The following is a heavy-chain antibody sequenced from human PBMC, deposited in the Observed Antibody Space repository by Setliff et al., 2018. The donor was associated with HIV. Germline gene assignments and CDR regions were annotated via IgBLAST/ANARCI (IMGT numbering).Heavy chain of an antibody. CDR1: DGSVSGYS. D-gene: IGHD3-10*01. J-gene: IGHJ3*02. Sequence: LTCSVSDGSVSGYSWSWIRQPAGKGLEWIGRIYTSGTTNYNPSLKSRVTMSVDTSKNQFSLKLSSVTAADTAVYYCARAGSMVRGVIISAIDIWGQGTMVTVSS. CDR3: ARAGSMVRGVIISAIDI. V-gene: IGHV4-4*07. CDR2: IYTSGTT.